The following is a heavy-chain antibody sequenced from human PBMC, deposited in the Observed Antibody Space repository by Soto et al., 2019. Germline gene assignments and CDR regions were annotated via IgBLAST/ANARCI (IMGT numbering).Heavy chain of an antibody. D-gene: IGHD6-13*01. CDR1: GGTFSSYA. J-gene: IGHJ6*02. CDR2: IIPIFGTA. CDR3: ARDAPRYSSSWGYYYGMDV. V-gene: IGHV1-69*13. Sequence: SVKVSCKASGGTFSSYAINWVRQAPGQGLEWMGGIIPIFGTANYAQKFQGRVTITADESTSTAYMELSSLRSEDTAVYYRARDAPRYSSSWGYYYGMDVWGQGTTVTVSS.